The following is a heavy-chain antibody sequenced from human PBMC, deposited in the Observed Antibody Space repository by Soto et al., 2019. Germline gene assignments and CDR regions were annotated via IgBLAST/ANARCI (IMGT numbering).Heavy chain of an antibody. CDR1: GFTFSSYG. J-gene: IGHJ4*02. V-gene: IGHV3-23*01. CDR2: ISASGDST. CDR3: AKTSSASGRDCPGH. Sequence: EVQVLESGGGLARPGGSVTLSCATSGFTFSSYGMTWVRKAPGKGLEWVSAISASGDSTFYADSLGGRFTISRDNSKNTVYLQMKSLRAGDTATYYCAKTSSASGRDCPGHWGQGTQVTVSS. D-gene: IGHD2-21*02.